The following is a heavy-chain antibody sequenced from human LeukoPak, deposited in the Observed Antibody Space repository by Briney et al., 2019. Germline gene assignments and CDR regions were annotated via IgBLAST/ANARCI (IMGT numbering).Heavy chain of an antibody. CDR1: GFTFSSYW. CDR2: INSDGSST. V-gene: IGHV3-74*01. Sequence: GGSLRLSCAASGFTFSSYWMHWVRQAPGKGLVWVSRINSDGSSTSYADSVKGRFTISRDNSKNTLYLQMNSLRAEDTAVYYCAKDRGRYSGSYWGQGTLVTVSS. D-gene: IGHD1-26*01. CDR3: AKDRGRYSGSY. J-gene: IGHJ4*02.